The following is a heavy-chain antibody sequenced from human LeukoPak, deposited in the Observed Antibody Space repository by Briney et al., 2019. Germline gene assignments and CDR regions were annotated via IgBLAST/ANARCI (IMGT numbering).Heavy chain of an antibody. Sequence: SETLSLTCAVYGGSFSGYYWSWIRQPPGKGLEWIGEINHSGSTNYNPSLKSRVTRSVDTSNNKFSLTLSSETAADAAVYYCARSTRRYYYGSGSLFDIWGQGTRVSVS. D-gene: IGHD3-10*01. V-gene: IGHV4-34*01. J-gene: IGHJ3*02. CDR3: ARSTRRYYYGSGSLFDI. CDR1: GGSFSGYY. CDR2: INHSGST.